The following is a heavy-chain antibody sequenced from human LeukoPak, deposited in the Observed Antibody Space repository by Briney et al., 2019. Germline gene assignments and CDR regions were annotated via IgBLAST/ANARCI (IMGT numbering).Heavy chain of an antibody. Sequence: GESLKISCKDSEYSFTNYWIGWVRQMPGQGLEWMGIIYPGDSDTRYTRYSPPFEGQVTISADKSISTAYLQWSSLKASDTAMYYCARSWVAGYGTVLDYWGQGTPVTVSS. J-gene: IGHJ4*02. V-gene: IGHV5-51*01. CDR3: ARSWVAGYGTVLDY. D-gene: IGHD6-19*01. CDR1: EYSFTNYW. CDR2: IYPGDSDTRYT.